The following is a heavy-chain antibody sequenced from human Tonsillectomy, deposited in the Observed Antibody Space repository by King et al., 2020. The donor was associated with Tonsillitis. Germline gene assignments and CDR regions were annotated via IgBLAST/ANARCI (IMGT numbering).Heavy chain of an antibody. CDR1: GGSFSSYA. J-gene: IGHJ4*02. Sequence: QLVQSGAEVKKPGSSVKVSCKASGGSFSSYAISWVRQAPGQGLEWVGGIIPIFGTANYAQKFQGRVTITADESTSTAYMALSSLRSEDTAVYYCARCSTTMTTLYYFDYWGQGTLVTVSS. D-gene: IGHD2/OR15-2a*01. CDR3: ARCSTTMTTLYYFDY. CDR2: IIPIFGTA. V-gene: IGHV1-69*01.